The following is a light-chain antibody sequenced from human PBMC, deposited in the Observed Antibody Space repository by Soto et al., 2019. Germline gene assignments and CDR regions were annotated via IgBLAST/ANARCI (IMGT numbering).Light chain of an antibody. CDR2: DAS. Sequence: EIVLTQSPATLSLSPGERATLSCRASQSVSSYLAWYQQKPGQAPRLLIYDASNRATGIPARFSGGGSGTNFTLTINSRAPEDFAVYYCHKRFHWNRFTIGQGTKLKLK. J-gene: IGKJ2*01. V-gene: IGKV3-11*01. CDR1: QSVSSY. CDR3: HKRFHWNRFT.